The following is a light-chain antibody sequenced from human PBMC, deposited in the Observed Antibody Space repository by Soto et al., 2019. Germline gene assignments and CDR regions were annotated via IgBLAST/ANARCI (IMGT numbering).Light chain of an antibody. Sequence: DIQMTQSPSSLSASVGDRVTITCRASQDIGNYLAWYQQKPGKVPKLLIHVASTLLSGVPSRFSGSGSGTDFTLTITSLRPDDVATYYCQKYNSVPLAFGGGTKVEIK. CDR2: VAS. CDR3: QKYNSVPLA. CDR1: QDIGNY. J-gene: IGKJ4*01. V-gene: IGKV1-27*01.